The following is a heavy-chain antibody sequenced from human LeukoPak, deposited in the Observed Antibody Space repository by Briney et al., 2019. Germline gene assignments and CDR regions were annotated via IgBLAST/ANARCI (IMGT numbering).Heavy chain of an antibody. CDR1: GGSISSITYY. Sequence: SETLSLTCTVSGGSISSITYYWGWIRQPPGKGLEWVGHMYYRGNTFYNPSLKSRVTISVDTSKNQFSLKLSSVTAADTAVYYCARGYYDFWSGKYYYYYMDVWGKGTTVTVSS. J-gene: IGHJ6*03. V-gene: IGHV4-39*07. CDR3: ARGYYDFWSGKYYYYYMDV. D-gene: IGHD3-3*01. CDR2: MYYRGNT.